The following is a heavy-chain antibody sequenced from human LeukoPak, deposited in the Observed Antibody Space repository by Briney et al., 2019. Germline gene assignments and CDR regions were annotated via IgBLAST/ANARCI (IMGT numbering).Heavy chain of an antibody. D-gene: IGHD1-14*01. CDR1: DGSISSGSYY. V-gene: IGHV4-61*02. CDR2: IYTSGST. J-gene: IGHJ4*02. CDR3: ARESGDHAANSRQAVDY. Sequence: PSQTLSLTCTVSDGSISSGSYYWSWIRQPAGKGLEWIGRIYTSGSTNYNPSLKSRVTISVDTSKNQFSLKLSSVTAADTAVYYCARESGDHAANSRQAVDYWGQGTLVTVSS.